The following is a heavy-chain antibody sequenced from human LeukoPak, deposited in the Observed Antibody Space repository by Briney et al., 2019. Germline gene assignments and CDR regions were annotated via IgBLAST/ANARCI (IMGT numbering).Heavy chain of an antibody. CDR3: ARQLASYWYFDL. Sequence: GESLKISCEGSGYSFSSYWIGWVRQMPGKGLEWMGIIYPDDSDTRYSPTFQGQVTISVDKSISAAYLQWSSLKASDTAMYYCARQLASYWYFDLWGRGTLVTVPS. V-gene: IGHV5-51*01. D-gene: IGHD5-12*01. CDR1: GYSFSSYW. CDR2: IYPDDSDT. J-gene: IGHJ2*01.